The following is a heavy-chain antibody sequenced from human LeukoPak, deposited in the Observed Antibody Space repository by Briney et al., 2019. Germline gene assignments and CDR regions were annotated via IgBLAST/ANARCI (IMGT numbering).Heavy chain of an antibody. CDR1: GFTFSSYW. D-gene: IGHD1-26*01. J-gene: IGHJ4*02. V-gene: IGHV3-7*01. CDR3: ARSEWELYYFDY. Sequence: GVLRLSCAASGFTFSSYWMTWVRQAPGKGLEWVANIKPDGSQIYYVDSVKGRFTISRDNAKNSLYLQMNSLRAEDTAVYYCARSEWELYYFDYWGQGTLVTVSS. CDR2: IKPDGSQI.